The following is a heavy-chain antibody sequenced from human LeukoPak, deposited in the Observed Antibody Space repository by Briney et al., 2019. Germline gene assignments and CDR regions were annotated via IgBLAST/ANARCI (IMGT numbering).Heavy chain of an antibody. CDR3: AREAYGSENPLDY. CDR1: GYRLNNYW. V-gene: IGHV5-51*01. CDR2: IDPGDSNI. J-gene: IGHJ4*02. D-gene: IGHD3-10*01. Sequence: ESPKTSCQGSGYRLNNYWIGRVRQMPGKGVEGGGIIDPGDSNIGYGPSFQGQVTISADKSISTAYLKWSSLKASDTAMYYCAREAYGSENPLDYWGQGTLVTVSS.